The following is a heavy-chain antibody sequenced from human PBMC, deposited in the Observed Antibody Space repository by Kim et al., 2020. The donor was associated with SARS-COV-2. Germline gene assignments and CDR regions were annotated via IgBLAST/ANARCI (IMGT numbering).Heavy chain of an antibody. CDR1: GGSISSYY. CDR3: AGDPRGWLQPTAYWYFDL. V-gene: IGHV4-59*01. CDR2: IYYSGST. J-gene: IGHJ2*01. D-gene: IGHD5-12*01. Sequence: SETLSLTCTVSGGSISSYYWSWIRQPPGKGLEWIGYIYYSGSTNYNPSLKSRVTISVDTSKNQFSLKLSSVTAADTAVYYCAGDPRGWLQPTAYWYFDLWGRGTLVTVSS.